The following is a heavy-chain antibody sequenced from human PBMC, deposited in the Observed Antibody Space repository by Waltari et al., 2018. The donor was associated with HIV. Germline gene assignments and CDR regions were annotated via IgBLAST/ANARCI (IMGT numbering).Heavy chain of an antibody. CDR2: IKSKTDGGTT. CDR1: GFIFNNAW. Sequence: GSLRLSCVASGFIFNNAWMSWVRQAPGKGLEWVGRIKSKTDGGTTDYAAPVKGRFTISRDDSKNTLFLQMNSLKTEDTAVYHCTTDGKRITVFGVTRYGMDVWGQGTTVTVSS. V-gene: IGHV3-15*01. J-gene: IGHJ6*02. CDR3: TTDGKRITVFGVTRYGMDV. D-gene: IGHD3-3*01.